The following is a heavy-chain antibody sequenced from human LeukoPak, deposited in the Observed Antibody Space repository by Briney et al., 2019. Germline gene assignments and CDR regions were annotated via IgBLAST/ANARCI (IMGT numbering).Heavy chain of an antibody. CDR2: IWYDGSNR. CDR1: GFTFSSFG. V-gene: IGHV3-33*03. CDR3: AKNIGSGIGYGTSWYGHCAMDV. D-gene: IGHD6-13*01. Sequence: GGSLRLSCAASGFTFSSFGIHWVRQAPGKGLEWVAVIWYDGSNRYYGESVKGRFTISKDNSKNTLSLQMDSLRAEDTAVYYCAKNIGSGIGYGTSWYGHCAMDVWGPGTTVTVFS. J-gene: IGHJ6*02.